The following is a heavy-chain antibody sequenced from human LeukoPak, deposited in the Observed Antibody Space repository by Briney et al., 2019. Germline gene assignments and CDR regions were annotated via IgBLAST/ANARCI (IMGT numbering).Heavy chain of an antibody. V-gene: IGHV1-2*02. J-gene: IGHJ6*03. CDR3: ARGAPRHYYYYMDV. CDR2: INPNSGGT. CDR1: GYTFTGYY. D-gene: IGHD1-1*01. Sequence: ASVKVSCKASGYTFTGYYMHWVRQAPGQGLEWMGWINPNSGGTNYAQKFQGRVTMNRDTSISTAYMELSRLRSDDTAVYYCARGAPRHYYYYMDVWGKGTTVTISS.